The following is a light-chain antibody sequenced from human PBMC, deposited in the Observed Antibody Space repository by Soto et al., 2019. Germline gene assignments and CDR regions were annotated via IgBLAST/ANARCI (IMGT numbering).Light chain of an antibody. V-gene: IGLV1-44*01. CDR2: SNN. CDR1: SSNIGSNT. J-gene: IGLJ2*01. Sequence: QSVLTQPPSASGTPGQRVTISCSGSSSNIGSNTVNWYQQLPATAPKLLIYSNNQRPSGVPDRFSGSKYGTSASLAISGLQSEDEDADYCAASDDSMKGLVFGGGTKLTVL. CDR3: AASDDSMKGLV.